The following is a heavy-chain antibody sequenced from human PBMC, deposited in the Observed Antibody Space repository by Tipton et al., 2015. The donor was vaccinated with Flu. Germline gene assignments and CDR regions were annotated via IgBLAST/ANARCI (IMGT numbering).Heavy chain of an antibody. J-gene: IGHJ4*02. CDR1: GGSISSYY. Sequence: LRLSCTVSGGSISSYYWSWIRQPPGKGLEWIGYIYYSGSTNCNPSLKSRVTISVDTSKNQFSLKLSSVTAADTAVYYCARVDYYDSSGYYPFDYWGQGTLVTVSS. CDR2: IYYSGST. V-gene: IGHV4-59*01. CDR3: ARVDYYDSSGYYPFDY. D-gene: IGHD3-22*01.